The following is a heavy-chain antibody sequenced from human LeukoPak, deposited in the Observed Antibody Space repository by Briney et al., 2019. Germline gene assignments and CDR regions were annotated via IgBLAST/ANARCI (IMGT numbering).Heavy chain of an antibody. CDR1: GFTFSSYA. CDR2: ISYDGSNK. CDR3: ARSYDSSGYDAFDI. Sequence: PGGSLRLSCAASGFTFSSYAMHWVRQAPGKGLEWVAVISYDGSNKYYADSVKGRFTISRDNSKNTLYLQMNSLRAEDTAVYYCARSYDSSGYDAFDIWGQGTMVTVSS. J-gene: IGHJ3*02. D-gene: IGHD3-22*01. V-gene: IGHV3-30*04.